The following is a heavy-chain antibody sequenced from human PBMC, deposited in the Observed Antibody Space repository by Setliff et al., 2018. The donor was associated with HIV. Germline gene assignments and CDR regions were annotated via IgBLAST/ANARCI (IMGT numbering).Heavy chain of an antibody. J-gene: IGHJ4*02. Sequence: ETLSLTCDVFGGSFSGYYWSWIRQPPGKGLEWIGEIIPSGEHPHYADSVKGRFTISRDNSKNTLYLQMNSLRAEDTAVYFCAKGAVPAAIGGYYFDSWGQGTLVTVSS. CDR1: GGSFSGYY. CDR2: IIPSGEHP. V-gene: IGHV3-23*01. CDR3: AKGAVPAAIGGYYFDS. D-gene: IGHD2-2*01.